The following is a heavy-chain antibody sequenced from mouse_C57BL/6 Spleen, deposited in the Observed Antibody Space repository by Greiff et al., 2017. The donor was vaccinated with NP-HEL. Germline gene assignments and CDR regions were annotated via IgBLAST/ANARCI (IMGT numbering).Heavy chain of an antibody. Sequence: VQLQQSGPELVKPGASVKISCKASGYAFSSSWMNWVKQRPGKGLEWIGRIYPGDGDTNYIGKFKGKATRTADKSSSTAYMQLSSLTSEDSAVYFCARDGDAMDYWGQGTSVTVSS. V-gene: IGHV1-82*01. J-gene: IGHJ4*01. D-gene: IGHD2-3*01. CDR2: IYPGDGDT. CDR3: ARDGDAMDY. CDR1: GYAFSSSW.